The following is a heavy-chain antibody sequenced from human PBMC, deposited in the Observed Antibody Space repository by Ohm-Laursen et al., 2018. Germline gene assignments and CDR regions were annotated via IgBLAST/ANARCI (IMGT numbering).Heavy chain of an antibody. Sequence: ASVKVSCKVSGYTFTSYAFSWVRQAPGQGLEWMGWISGYNGNAKYAQKLQGRVTMTTDTSTSTAYMELSSLRSEDTAVYYCARGSGYSYGSDYGMDVWGQGTTVTVSS. CDR2: ISGYNGNA. CDR3: ARGSGYSYGSDYGMDV. CDR1: GYTFTSYA. D-gene: IGHD5-18*01. J-gene: IGHJ6*02. V-gene: IGHV1-18*01.